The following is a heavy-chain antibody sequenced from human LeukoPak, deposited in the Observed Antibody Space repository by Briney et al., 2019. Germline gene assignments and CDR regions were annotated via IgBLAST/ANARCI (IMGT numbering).Heavy chain of an antibody. CDR1: GFTFSSYS. Sequence: GGSLRLSCAASGFTFSSYSMNWVRQAPGKGLEWVSSISSSSSYIYYADSVKGRFTISRDNAKNSLYLQMNSLRAEDTAVYYCARGRVDYGGDFDYWGQGTLVTVAS. CDR3: ARGRVDYGGDFDY. CDR2: ISSSSSYI. J-gene: IGHJ4*02. V-gene: IGHV3-21*01. D-gene: IGHD4-23*01.